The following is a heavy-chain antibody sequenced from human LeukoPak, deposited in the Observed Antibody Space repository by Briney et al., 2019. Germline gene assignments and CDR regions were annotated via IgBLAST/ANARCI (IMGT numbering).Heavy chain of an antibody. Sequence: GGSLRLSCAASGFTFTYYGMHWVRQAPDKRLEWVAFIRYEGNEKFYADSVKGRFTISRDNSKNTLYLEMNSLRVEDTAVYYCARGVHKFYYDSSDYQPFAFDIWGQGTMVTISS. J-gene: IGHJ3*02. CDR2: IRYEGNEK. CDR1: GFTFTYYG. D-gene: IGHD3-22*01. V-gene: IGHV3-30*02. CDR3: ARGVHKFYYDSSDYQPFAFDI.